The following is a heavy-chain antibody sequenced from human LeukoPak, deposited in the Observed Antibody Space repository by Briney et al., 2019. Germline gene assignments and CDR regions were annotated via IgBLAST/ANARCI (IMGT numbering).Heavy chain of an antibody. D-gene: IGHD6-19*01. J-gene: IGHJ4*02. CDR2: IYTSGST. CDR1: GGSISSYY. CDR3: ARSGQWLVPFDY. V-gene: IGHV4-4*07. Sequence: SETLSLTCTVSGGSISSYYWSWIRQPAGKGLEWIGRIYTSGSTNYNPSPKSRVTMSVDTSKNQFSLKLSSVTAADTAVYYCARSGQWLVPFDYWGQGTLVTVSS.